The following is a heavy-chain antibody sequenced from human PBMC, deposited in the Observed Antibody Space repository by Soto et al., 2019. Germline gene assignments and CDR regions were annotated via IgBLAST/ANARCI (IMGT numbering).Heavy chain of an antibody. Sequence: LRLSCAASGFTLGRYGMSWVRQAPGKGLEWVSAVSPNGQGIYYADSARGRFTISRDFSKNTLYLQLNSLRAEDTAVYYCAREGQVGAFHIWGQGTKVTVS. CDR1: GFTLGRYG. CDR2: VSPNGQGI. CDR3: AREGQVGAFHI. J-gene: IGHJ3*02. D-gene: IGHD2-2*01. V-gene: IGHV3-23*01.